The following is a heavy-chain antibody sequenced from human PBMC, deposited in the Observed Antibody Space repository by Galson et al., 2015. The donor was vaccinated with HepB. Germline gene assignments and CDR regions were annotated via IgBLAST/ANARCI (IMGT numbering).Heavy chain of an antibody. CDR1: GFTFSSYA. CDR3: ARAGGWLQFYTPGPFDY. D-gene: IGHD5-24*01. J-gene: IGHJ4*02. V-gene: IGHV3-30*04. CDR2: ISYDGSNK. Sequence: SLRLSCAASGFTFSSYAMHWVRQAPGKGLEWVAVISYDGSNKYYADSVKGRFTISRGNSKNTLYLQMNSLRAEDTAVYYCARAGGWLQFYTPGPFDYWGQGTLVTVSS.